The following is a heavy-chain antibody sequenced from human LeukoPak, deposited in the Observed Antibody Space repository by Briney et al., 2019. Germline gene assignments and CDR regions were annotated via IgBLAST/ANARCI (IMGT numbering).Heavy chain of an antibody. J-gene: IGHJ5*02. CDR3: ARGGIVVVPAADWFDP. CDR1: GGSISSGSYY. V-gene: IGHV4-61*02. Sequence: SETLSLTCTVSGGSISSGSYYWSWIRQPAGKGLEWIGRIYTSGSTNYNPSLKSRVTISVDTSKNQFSLKLSSVTAADTAVYYCARGGIVVVPAADWFDPWGQGTLVTVSS. D-gene: IGHD2-2*01. CDR2: IYTSGST.